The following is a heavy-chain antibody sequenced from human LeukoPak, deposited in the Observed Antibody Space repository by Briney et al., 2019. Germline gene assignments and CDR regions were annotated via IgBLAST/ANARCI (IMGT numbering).Heavy chain of an antibody. Sequence: SETLPLTCAVYGGSFSGYYWSWIRQPPGKGLEWIGEINHSGSTNYNPSLKSRVTISVDTSKNQFSLKLSSVTAADTAVYYCARREYRYYYALGEGNWFDPWGQGTLVTVSS. J-gene: IGHJ5*02. CDR1: GGSFSGYY. D-gene: IGHD3-10*01. CDR3: ARREYRYYYALGEGNWFDP. CDR2: INHSGST. V-gene: IGHV4-34*01.